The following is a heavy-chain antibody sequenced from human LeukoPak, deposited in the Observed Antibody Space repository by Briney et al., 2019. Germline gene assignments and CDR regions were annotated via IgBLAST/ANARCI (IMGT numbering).Heavy chain of an antibody. CDR3: ARGVEPLAANTLAY. J-gene: IGHJ4*02. D-gene: IGHD1-14*01. V-gene: IGHV3-53*01. Sequence: GGSLRLSCAASGFTVITNDMTWVRQAPGKGLEWVSVLYSDGNTKYADSVQGRFTISRDNSKNTLYLEMNSLSPDDTAVYYCARGVEPLAANTLAYWGQGCLVTVSS. CDR1: GFTVITND. CDR2: LYSDGNT.